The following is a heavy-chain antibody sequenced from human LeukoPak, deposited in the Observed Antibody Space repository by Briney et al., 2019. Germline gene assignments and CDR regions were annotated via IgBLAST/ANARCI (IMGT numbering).Heavy chain of an antibody. Sequence: SETLPLTCTVSGGSISSSSYYWGWIRQPPGKGLEWIGSIYYSGSTYYNPSLKSRVTISVDTSKNQFSLKLSSVTAADTAVYYCARDRGTTVTTTMYYYYMDVWGKGITVTVSS. CDR3: ARDRGTTVTTTMYYYYMDV. V-gene: IGHV4-39*07. CDR2: IYYSGST. CDR1: GGSISSSSYY. J-gene: IGHJ6*03. D-gene: IGHD4-11*01.